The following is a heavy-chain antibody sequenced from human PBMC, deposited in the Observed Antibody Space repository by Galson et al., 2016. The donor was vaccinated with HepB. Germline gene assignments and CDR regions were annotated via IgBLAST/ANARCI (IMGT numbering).Heavy chain of an antibody. V-gene: IGHV3-48*04. D-gene: IGHD5-18*01. CDR3: AREPGYNYGFTWGY. CDR1: AFSFSSYS. J-gene: IGHJ4*02. CDR2: ISSTRTVT. Sequence: SLRLSCAASAFSFSSYSMNWVRQAPGKGLEWISYISSTRTVTYYADSVKGRFTISRDNAKNSLYLQMNSLRAEDAAVYYCAREPGYNYGFTWGYWGQGTRVAVAS.